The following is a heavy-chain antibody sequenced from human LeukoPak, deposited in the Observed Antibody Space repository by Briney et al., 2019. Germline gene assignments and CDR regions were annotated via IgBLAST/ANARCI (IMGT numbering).Heavy chain of an antibody. J-gene: IGHJ6*03. CDR2: IYTSGST. CDR3: ARDRNWNYRGPYYMDV. Sequence: KPSETLSLTCTVSGGSISSGSYYWSWIRQPAGKGLEWIGRIYTSGSTNYNPSLKSRVTISVDTSKNQFSLKLSPVTAADTAVYYCARDRNWNYRGPYYMDVWGKGTTVTVSS. D-gene: IGHD1-7*01. V-gene: IGHV4-61*02. CDR1: GGSISSGSYY.